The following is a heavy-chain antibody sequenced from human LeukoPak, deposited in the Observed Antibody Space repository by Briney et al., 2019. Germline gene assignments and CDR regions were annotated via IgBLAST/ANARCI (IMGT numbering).Heavy chain of an antibody. CDR2: IKSKTDGGTT. CDR3: TTDLIVVVTGLGFDY. CDR1: GFTFSNAW. D-gene: IGHD2-21*02. V-gene: IGHV3-15*01. J-gene: IGHJ4*02. Sequence: GGSLRLSCAASGFTFSNAWMSWVRQAPGKGLEWVGRIKSKTDGGTTDYAAPVKGRFTISRDDSKNTLYLQMNSLKTEDTAVYYCTTDLIVVVTGLGFDYWGQGTLVTVSS.